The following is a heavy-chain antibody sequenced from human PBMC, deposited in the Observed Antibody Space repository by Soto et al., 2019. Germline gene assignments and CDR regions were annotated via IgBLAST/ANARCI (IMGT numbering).Heavy chain of an antibody. V-gene: IGHV3-21*01. J-gene: IGHJ4*02. CDR1: GFTFTRYS. CDR3: ARESEDLTSNFDC. CDR2: ISSTTNYI. Sequence: PRLSCAASGFTFTRYSMNWVRQAPGKGLEWVSSISSTTNYIYYADSMKGRFTISRDNAKNSVYLEMNSLSAEDTAVYYCARESEDLTSNFDCWGQGXLVTVSS.